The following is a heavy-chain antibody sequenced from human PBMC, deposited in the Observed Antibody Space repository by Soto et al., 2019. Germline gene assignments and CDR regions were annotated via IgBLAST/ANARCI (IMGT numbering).Heavy chain of an antibody. CDR3: ARGPGVLLLIVVATPFHFDY. CDR1: GYTFTSYA. CDR2: INAGNGNT. J-gene: IGHJ4*02. V-gene: IGHV1-3*01. D-gene: IGHD1-26*01. Sequence: RASVKVSCKASGYTFTSYAMHWVRQAPGQRLEWMGWINAGNGNTKYSQKFQGRVTITRDTSASTAYMELSSLRSEDTAVYYCARGPGVLLLIVVATPFHFDYWGQGTLVTVSS.